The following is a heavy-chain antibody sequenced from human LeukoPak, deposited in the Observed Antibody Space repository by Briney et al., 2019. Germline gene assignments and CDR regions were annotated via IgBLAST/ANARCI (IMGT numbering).Heavy chain of an antibody. CDR1: GSSFTNYR. D-gene: IGHD1-26*01. J-gene: IGHJ4*02. Sequence: GASLKISCKGSGSSFTNYRIAWVRQMPGKGLEWMGIIYPGDSDTRYSPSFQGQVTISADKSISTAYLQWSSLKASDTAMYYCARRSGSFQGDYNFDYWGQGTLVTVSS. V-gene: IGHV5-51*01. CDR2: IYPGDSDT. CDR3: ARRSGSFQGDYNFDY.